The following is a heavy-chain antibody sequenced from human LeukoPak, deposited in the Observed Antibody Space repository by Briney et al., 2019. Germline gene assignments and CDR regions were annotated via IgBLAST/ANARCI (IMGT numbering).Heavy chain of an antibody. Sequence: PGGSLRLSCAASGFTFISYAMSWVRQAPWKGLEWVSAISGSGGSTYYADSVKGRFTIFRDNSKNTLYLQMNSLRAEDTAVYYCAIPPGIAAAGNKTWGQGTLVTVSS. V-gene: IGHV3-23*01. D-gene: IGHD6-13*01. CDR2: ISGSGGST. J-gene: IGHJ5*02. CDR3: AIPPGIAAAGNKT. CDR1: GFTFISYA.